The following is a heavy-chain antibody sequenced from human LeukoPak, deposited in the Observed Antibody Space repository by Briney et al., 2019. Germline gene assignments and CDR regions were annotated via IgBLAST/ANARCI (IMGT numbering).Heavy chain of an antibody. V-gene: IGHV1-3*01. CDR3: ARGGMTTVTTAWVGPRRFYYYYGMDV. D-gene: IGHD4-17*01. CDR2: INAGNGNT. Sequence: ASVKVSCKASGYTFTSYAMHWVRQAPGQRLEWMGWINAGNGNTKYSQKFQGRVTITRDTSTSTAYMELSSLRSEDTAVYYCARGGMTTVTTAWVGPRRFYYYYGMDVWGQGTTVTVSS. J-gene: IGHJ6*02. CDR1: GYTFTSYA.